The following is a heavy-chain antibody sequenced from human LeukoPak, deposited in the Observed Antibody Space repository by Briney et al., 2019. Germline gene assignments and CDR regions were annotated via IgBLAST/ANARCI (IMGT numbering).Heavy chain of an antibody. V-gene: IGHV4-59*01. CDR3: ARDRGPIIEMATVSEFDAFDI. CDR2: IYYSGST. J-gene: IGHJ3*02. CDR1: GGSISSYY. Sequence: PSETLSLTCTVSGGSISSYYWSRIRQPPGKGLEWIGYIYYSGSTNYNPSLKSRVTISVDTSKNQFSLKLSSVTAADTAVYYCARDRGPIIEMATVSEFDAFDIWGQGTMVTVSS. D-gene: IGHD5-24*01.